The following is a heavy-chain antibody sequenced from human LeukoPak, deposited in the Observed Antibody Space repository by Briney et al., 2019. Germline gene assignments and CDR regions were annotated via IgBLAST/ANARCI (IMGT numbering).Heavy chain of an antibody. CDR3: AREFSILTGYYPVGNWFDP. CDR2: INHSGST. J-gene: IGHJ5*02. V-gene: IGHV4-34*01. Sequence: SETLSLTCAVYGGSFSGYYWSWIRQPPGKGLEWIGEINHSGSTNYNPSLKSRVTISVDTSKNQFSLKLSSVTAADTAVYYCAREFSILTGYYPVGNWFDPWGQGTLVTVSS. CDR1: GGSFSGYY. D-gene: IGHD3-9*01.